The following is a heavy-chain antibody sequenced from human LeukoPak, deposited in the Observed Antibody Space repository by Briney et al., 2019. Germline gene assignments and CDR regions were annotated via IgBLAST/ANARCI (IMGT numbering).Heavy chain of an antibody. CDR2: INHSGST. J-gene: IGHJ4*02. Sequence: PSETLSLTCAVYGGSFSGYYWSWIRQPPGKGLEWIGEINHSGSTNYNPSLKSRVTMSVDTSKNQFSLKLSSLTAADTAVYYCARDGGDWSSSWYDYWGQGTLVTVSS. CDR3: ARDGGDWSSSWYDY. D-gene: IGHD6-13*01. V-gene: IGHV4-34*01. CDR1: GGSFSGYY.